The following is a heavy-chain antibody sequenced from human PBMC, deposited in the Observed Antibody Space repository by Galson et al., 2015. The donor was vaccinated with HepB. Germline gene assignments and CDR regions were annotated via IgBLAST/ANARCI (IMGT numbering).Heavy chain of an antibody. CDR2: IIPIFGTA. D-gene: IGHD6-13*01. J-gene: IGHJ3*02. Sequence: SCAASGGTFSSYAISWVRQAPGQGLEWMGGIIPIFGTANYAQKFQGRVTITADESTSTAYMELSSLRSEDTAVYYCARDLAAAGHGAFDIWGQGTMVTVSS. CDR3: ARDLAAAGHGAFDI. CDR1: GGTFSSYA. V-gene: IGHV1-69*01.